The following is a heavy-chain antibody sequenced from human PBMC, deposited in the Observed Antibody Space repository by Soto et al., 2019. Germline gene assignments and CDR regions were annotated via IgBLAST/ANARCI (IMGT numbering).Heavy chain of an antibody. CDR1: VGSISSDDYY. D-gene: IGHD3-10*01. J-gene: IGHJ5*02. CDR2: VFYGGST. CDR3: ARESGPGSFDWFDP. V-gene: IGHV4-30-4*01. Sequence: PSETLSLTCTVSVGSISSDDYYWIWIRHPPGKGLEWIGHVFYGGSTYYNPSFKSRVTISVDTSKNQFSLKLSSVTAADTAVYYCARESGPGSFDWFDPWGQGTLVTVSS.